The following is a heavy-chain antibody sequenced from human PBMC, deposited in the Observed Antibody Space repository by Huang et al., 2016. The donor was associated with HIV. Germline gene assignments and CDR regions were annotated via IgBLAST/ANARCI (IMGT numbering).Heavy chain of an antibody. CDR3: AKESRWYSDLDN. CDR1: GFTFNNFG. J-gene: IGHJ4*02. V-gene: IGHV3-30*18. D-gene: IGHD2-15*01. CDR2: ISYEGSSG. Sequence: QVQLVESGGGVVQPGRSLRLSCVASGFTFNNFGMHWVRQAPGKGLEWVAFISYEGSSGRYSESVKGRFTISRDNPMDTLYLQMNSLRPDDTAVYYCAKESRWYSDLDNWGQGTLVTVSS.